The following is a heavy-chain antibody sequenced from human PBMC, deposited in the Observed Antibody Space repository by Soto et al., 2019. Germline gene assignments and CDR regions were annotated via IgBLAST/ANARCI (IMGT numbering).Heavy chain of an antibody. J-gene: IGHJ5*02. Sequence: PSQALSLTCVISGDSVSSNSAAWNGIRQSPSRGLEWLGRTYYRSKWYNDYAVSVISRITINPDTSKNQFSLQLNSVTPEDTAVYYCAREERQLVRNNWFDPWGQGTLVTVPQ. CDR3: AREERQLVRNNWFDP. CDR1: GDSVSSNSAA. D-gene: IGHD6-13*01. CDR2: TYYRSKWYN. V-gene: IGHV6-1*01.